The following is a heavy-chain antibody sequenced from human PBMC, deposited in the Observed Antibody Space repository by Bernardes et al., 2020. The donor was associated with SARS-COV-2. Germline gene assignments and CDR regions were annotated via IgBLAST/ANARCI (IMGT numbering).Heavy chain of an antibody. Sequence: SETLSLTCSVSGGSISRGNYYWSWLRQPAGKGLEWIGRIYTSGSTNYNPSLKSRVTISVDTSKNQFSLKLRSVTAADTAVYYCARDYYYDTSGYYSRGGFDPWGQGTLVTVSS. CDR2: IYTSGST. J-gene: IGHJ5*02. CDR3: ARDYYYDTSGYYSRGGFDP. V-gene: IGHV4-61*02. D-gene: IGHD3-22*01. CDR1: GGSISRGNYY.